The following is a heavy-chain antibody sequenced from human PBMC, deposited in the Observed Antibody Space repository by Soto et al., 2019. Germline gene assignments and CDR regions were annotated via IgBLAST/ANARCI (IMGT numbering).Heavy chain of an antibody. V-gene: IGHV3-23*01. CDR1: GFTFSSYA. Sequence: GGSLRLSCAASGFTFSSYAMSWVRQAPGKGLEWVSTFSGGNTYYADSVKGRFTISRDNSKNTLYLQMTSLSAEDTAVYYCAKGPHSSGWHYFDYWGQGSLVTVSS. CDR3: AKGPHSSGWHYFDY. CDR2: FSGGNT. J-gene: IGHJ4*02. D-gene: IGHD6-19*01.